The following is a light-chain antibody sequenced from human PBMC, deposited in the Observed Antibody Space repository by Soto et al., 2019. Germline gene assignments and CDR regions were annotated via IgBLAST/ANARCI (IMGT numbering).Light chain of an antibody. CDR1: QSVSSY. J-gene: IGKJ5*01. CDR3: XQRSNWPFT. V-gene: IGKV3-11*01. Sequence: EIVLTQSPATLSLSPGERATLSCRASQSVSSYLAWYQHKPGQAPRLLIYDASIRSTGIPARFRGSGSGTXXXXXXXXLXPEDFXXYYCXQRSNWPFTFGQGTRLEIK. CDR2: DAS.